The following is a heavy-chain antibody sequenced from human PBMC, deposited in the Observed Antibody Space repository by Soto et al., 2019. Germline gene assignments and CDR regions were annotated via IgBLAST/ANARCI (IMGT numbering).Heavy chain of an antibody. CDR2: ISAYNGNT. CDR1: GYTFTSYG. J-gene: IGHJ3*02. D-gene: IGHD2-15*01. CDR3: ARAPGYCSGGSCYSSAFDI. V-gene: IGHV1-18*01. Sequence: ASVKVSCKASGYTFTSYGISWVRQAPGQGLERMGWISAYNGNTNYAQKLQGRVTMTTDTSTSTAYMELRSLRSDDTAVYYCARAPGYCSGGSCYSSAFDIWGQGTMVTVSS.